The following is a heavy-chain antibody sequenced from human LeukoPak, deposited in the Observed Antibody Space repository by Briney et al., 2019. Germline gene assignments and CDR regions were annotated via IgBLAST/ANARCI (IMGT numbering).Heavy chain of an antibody. J-gene: IGHJ3*02. V-gene: IGHV1-58*01. D-gene: IGHD3-16*02. Sequence: SVKVTCKASGFTFTSSAVQWVRQARGQRLEWIGWIVVGSGNTNYAQKFQERVTITRDMSTSTAYMELSSLRSEDTAVYYCAADYRVVDTVAFDIWGQGTMVTVSS. CDR2: IVVGSGNT. CDR3: AADYRVVDTVAFDI. CDR1: GFTFTSSA.